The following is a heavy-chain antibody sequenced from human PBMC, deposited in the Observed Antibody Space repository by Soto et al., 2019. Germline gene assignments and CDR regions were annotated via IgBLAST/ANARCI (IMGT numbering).Heavy chain of an antibody. Sequence: GGSLRLSCAASGFTFSSYWMHWVRQAPGKGLVWVSRINSDGSSTTYADSVKGRFTISRDNAKNTLYLQMNSLRAEDTAVYYCARAFVTTVTPAYWGQGTLVTVSS. CDR1: GFTFSSYW. D-gene: IGHD4-17*01. CDR3: ARAFVTTVTPAY. CDR2: INSDGSST. V-gene: IGHV3-74*01. J-gene: IGHJ4*02.